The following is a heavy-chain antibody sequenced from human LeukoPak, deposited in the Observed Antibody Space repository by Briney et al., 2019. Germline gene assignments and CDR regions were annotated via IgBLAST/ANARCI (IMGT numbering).Heavy chain of an antibody. Sequence: PGGSLRLSCAASGFTFSSYAMSWVRQAPGKGLEWVSAISGSGGSTYYADSVKGRFTISRDNPENTLYLQMNSLRAEDTAVYYCARSITMIVVVNLYYFDYWGQGTLVTVSS. V-gene: IGHV3-23*01. CDR3: ARSITMIVVVNLYYFDY. J-gene: IGHJ4*02. CDR2: ISGSGGST. D-gene: IGHD3-22*01. CDR1: GFTFSSYA.